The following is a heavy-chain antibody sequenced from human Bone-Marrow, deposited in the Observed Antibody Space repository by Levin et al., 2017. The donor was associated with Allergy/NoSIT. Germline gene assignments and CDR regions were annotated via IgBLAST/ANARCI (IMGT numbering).Heavy chain of an antibody. J-gene: IGHJ6*02. CDR2: TRNKANSYTT. CDR3: ARVAGIVGANGKGYSYYGMDG. Sequence: SGGSLRLSCAASGFTFSYYYMDWVRQTPGKGLEWVGRTRNKANSYTTEYAASVKGRFTISTDDSKNSLYLQMNSLKTEDTAVYYCARVAGIVGANGKGYSYYGMDGWGQGTTVTVSS. CDR1: GFTFSYYY. V-gene: IGHV3-72*01. D-gene: IGHD1-26*01.